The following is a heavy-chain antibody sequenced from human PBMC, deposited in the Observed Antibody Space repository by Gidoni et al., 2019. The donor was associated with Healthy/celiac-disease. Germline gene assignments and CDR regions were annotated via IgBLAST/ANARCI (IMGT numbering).Heavy chain of an antibody. V-gene: IGHV3-30-3*01. CDR1: GFTFSSYA. CDR3: ASLRFLEWSDY. J-gene: IGHJ4*02. D-gene: IGHD3-3*01. CDR2: ISYDGSNK. Sequence: QVQLVESGGGVVRPGRSLRLSCAASGFTFSSYAMHWVRQAPGKGLEWVAVISYDGSNKYYADSVKGRFTISRDNSKNTLYLQMNSLRAEDTAVYYCASLRFLEWSDYWGQGTLVTVPS.